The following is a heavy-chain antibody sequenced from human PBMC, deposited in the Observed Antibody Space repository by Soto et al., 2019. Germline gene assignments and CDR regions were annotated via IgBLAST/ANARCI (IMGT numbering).Heavy chain of an antibody. CDR3: STSSGGIVVVPAAIGDYYYYGMDV. V-gene: IGHV1-8*01. Sequence: QVQLVQSGAEVKKPGASVKVSCKASGYTFTSYDINWVRQATGQGLEWMGWMNPNSGNTGYAQKFQGRVTMTRNTSISTAYMELSSLRSDDPAVYYCSTSSGGIVVVPAAIGDYYYYGMDVWGQGTTVTV. CDR2: MNPNSGNT. J-gene: IGHJ6*02. D-gene: IGHD2-2*01. CDR1: GYTFTSYD.